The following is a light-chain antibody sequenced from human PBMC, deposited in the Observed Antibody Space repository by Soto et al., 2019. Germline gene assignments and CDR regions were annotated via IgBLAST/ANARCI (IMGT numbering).Light chain of an antibody. CDR3: RQYGSSPSYT. V-gene: IGKV3-20*01. Sequence: EIVLTQSPGTLSLSPGERATLSCRASQSVSSSSYLAWYQQKPGQAPRLLIYGASSRATGIPDRFSGSGSATDFTLTISRLEPEDLAVYYCRQYGSSPSYTFGQGTKREIK. CDR2: GAS. CDR1: QSVSSSSY. J-gene: IGKJ2*01.